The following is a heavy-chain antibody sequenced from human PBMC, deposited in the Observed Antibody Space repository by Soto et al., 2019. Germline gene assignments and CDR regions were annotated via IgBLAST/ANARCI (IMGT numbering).Heavy chain of an antibody. CDR1: GGSISSYY. V-gene: IGHV4-59*01. D-gene: IGHD3-3*01. CDR2: IYYSGGT. Sequence: QVQLQESGPGLVKPSETLSLTCTVSGGSISSYYWSWIRQPPGKGLEWIGYIYYSGGTNYNPPLQGRVTISVDTSKNQLPLKLRSVAAADTAVYYCARTPAKYYDFLSGFRTYYYYMDVWGKGTTVTVSS. J-gene: IGHJ6*03. CDR3: ARTPAKYYDFLSGFRTYYYYMDV.